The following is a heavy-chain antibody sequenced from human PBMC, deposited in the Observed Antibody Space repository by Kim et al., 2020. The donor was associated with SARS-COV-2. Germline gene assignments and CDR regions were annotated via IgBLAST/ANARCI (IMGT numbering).Heavy chain of an antibody. CDR1: GFAFSDYY. CDR2: ISGSNSNI. J-gene: IGHJ5*02. D-gene: IGHD2-8*01. Sequence: GGSLRLSCAASGFAFSDYYMHWIRQAPGKRLEWLSSISGSNSNINSADSVRGRFTISRDNANNLLYLQMNSLRAEDTAVYYCARDPSNGGVDPWGQGT. V-gene: IGHV3-11*01. CDR3: ARDPSNGGVDP.